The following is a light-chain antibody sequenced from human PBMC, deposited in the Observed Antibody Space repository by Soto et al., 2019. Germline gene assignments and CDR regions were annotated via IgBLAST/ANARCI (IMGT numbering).Light chain of an antibody. J-gene: IGLJ2*01. V-gene: IGLV1-51*01. CDR2: DND. CDR1: SSNIGRNY. CDR3: GTWDSSLRDAVV. Sequence: QSALTQPPSVSAAPGQKVTISCSGTSSNIGRNYVAWYQQLPGTAPKLLIYDNDKRPSGIPDRFSGSKSGTSATLGITGLQTGDEADYYCGTWDSSLRDAVVFGEGTKVTVL.